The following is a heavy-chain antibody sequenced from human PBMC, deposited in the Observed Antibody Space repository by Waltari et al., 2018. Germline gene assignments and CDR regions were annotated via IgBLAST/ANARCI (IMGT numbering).Heavy chain of an antibody. CDR1: GYTFTGYY. CDR3: ARLRVTGTRASYYYGMDV. V-gene: IGHV1-2*06. J-gene: IGHJ6*02. Sequence: QVQLVQSGAEVKKPGASVKVSCKASGYTFTGYYMHWVRQAPGQGLEWMGRINPNSGGTNYAQKFQGRVTMTRDTSISTAYMELSRLRSDDTAVYYCARLRVTGTRASYYYGMDVWGQGTTVTVSS. CDR2: INPNSGGT. D-gene: IGHD1-1*01.